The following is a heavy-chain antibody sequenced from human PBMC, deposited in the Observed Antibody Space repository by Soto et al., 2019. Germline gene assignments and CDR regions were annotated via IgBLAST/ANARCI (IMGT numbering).Heavy chain of an antibody. Sequence: QVQLQESGPGLVKRSGTLSLTCAVSVGSISSRNLWSWVRQPPGKGLEWLGEIYHSGSTNYNPSLMSRVTISVDKSKQQFSLKLSSVTAADTAVYYCARVPRQLVAGHHDAFDIWGQGTMVTVSS. CDR2: IYHSGST. V-gene: IGHV4-4*02. D-gene: IGHD6-13*01. J-gene: IGHJ3*02. CDR3: ARVPRQLVAGHHDAFDI. CDR1: VGSISSRNL.